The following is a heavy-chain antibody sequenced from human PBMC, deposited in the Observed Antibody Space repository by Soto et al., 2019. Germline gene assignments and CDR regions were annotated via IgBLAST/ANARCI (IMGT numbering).Heavy chain of an antibody. D-gene: IGHD3-22*01. J-gene: IGHJ4*02. CDR2: ISIKPNNYAT. CDR3: VRAYENSNYCLDY. V-gene: IGHV3-73*01. CDR1: GFTFHGST. Sequence: GESLKISCVGSGFTFHGSTMHWVRQASGKGLEWIGLISIKPNNYATVYAASVTGRFTISRDDSNTTAYLQMNSLKTEDTAVYYCVRAYENSNYCLDYWGRGTLVTVSS.